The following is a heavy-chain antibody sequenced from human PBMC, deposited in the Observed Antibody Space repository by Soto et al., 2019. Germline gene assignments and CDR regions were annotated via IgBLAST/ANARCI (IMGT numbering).Heavy chain of an antibody. CDR3: ARYSSPVFDY. CDR1: GGSISSGGYS. Sequence: SETLSLTCAVSGGSISSGGYSWSWIRQPPGKGLEWIGYIYYSGSTYYNPSLKSRVTISVDTSKNQFSLKLSSVTAAETAVYYCARYSSPVFDYWGQGTLVTVSS. V-gene: IGHV4-30-4*01. D-gene: IGHD6-13*01. J-gene: IGHJ4*02. CDR2: IYYSGST.